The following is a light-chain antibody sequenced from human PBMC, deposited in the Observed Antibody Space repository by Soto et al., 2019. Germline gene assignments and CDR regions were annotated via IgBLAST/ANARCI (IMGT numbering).Light chain of an antibody. CDR1: SSNIGSKT. CDR3: ASWDDDMSDVV. Sequence: QSVLTQPPSASGIPGQRVTISCSGSSSNIGSKTVNWYQQLPGTAPKVLIYTNDQRPSGVPDRFSGSKSGTSASLAISGLKSEDEANYYCASWDDDMSDVVFCGGTKLTVL. CDR2: TND. V-gene: IGLV1-44*01. J-gene: IGLJ2*01.